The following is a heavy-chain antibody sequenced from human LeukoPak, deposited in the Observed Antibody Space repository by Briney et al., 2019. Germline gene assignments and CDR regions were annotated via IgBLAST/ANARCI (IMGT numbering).Heavy chain of an antibody. Sequence: SETLSLTCTVSGGSISSYYWSWIRQPPGKGLEWTGYIYKSGSTNCNTKYSPSLQSRVIMSVDTSKSQFSLNLLSVTAADTAVYYCASLGGTYDYWGQGILVTVSS. CDR2: IYKSGST. V-gene: IGHV4-59*08. CDR1: GGSISSYY. CDR3: ASLGGTYDY. D-gene: IGHD1-26*01. J-gene: IGHJ4*02.